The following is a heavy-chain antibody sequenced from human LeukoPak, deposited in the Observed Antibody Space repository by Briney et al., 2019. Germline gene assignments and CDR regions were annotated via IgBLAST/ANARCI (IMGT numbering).Heavy chain of an antibody. Sequence: GGSLALLCAASGFKFSNYWVHGVRQAPGKALEWVANIKRSSSEKYYMDFVKGRCTICRDNAQDSLYLQMNSRRAEDTAVYYCARGWGEKGRCRGGTCNNREDKSWGEGTLVTVSS. CDR1: GFKFSNYW. V-gene: IGHV3-7*01. D-gene: IGHD2-15*01. CDR3: ARGWGEKGRCRGGTCNNREDKS. J-gene: IGHJ4*02. CDR2: IKRSSSEK.